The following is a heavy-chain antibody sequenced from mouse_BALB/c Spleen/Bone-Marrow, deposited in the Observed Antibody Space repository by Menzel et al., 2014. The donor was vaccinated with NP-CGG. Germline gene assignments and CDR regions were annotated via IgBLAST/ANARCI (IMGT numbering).Heavy chain of an antibody. D-gene: IGHD5-1*01. Sequence: EVKLMESGAELVKPGASVKLSCTASGFNIKDTYMHWVKQRPEQGLEWIGRIGPANGNTKYDPKFQGRATITADTSSNTAYLQLSSLTSEDTAVYYCGRVWGTYYYYAMDYWGQGTSVTVSS. CDR1: GFNIKDTY. J-gene: IGHJ4*01. V-gene: IGHV14-3*02. CDR2: IGPANGNT. CDR3: GRVWGTYYYYAMDY.